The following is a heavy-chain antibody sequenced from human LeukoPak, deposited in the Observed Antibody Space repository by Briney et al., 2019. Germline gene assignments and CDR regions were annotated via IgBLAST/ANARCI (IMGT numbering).Heavy chain of an antibody. CDR3: ARLVTYYYDSSGYYYSYNWFDP. V-gene: IGHV4-59*01. D-gene: IGHD3-22*01. J-gene: IGHJ5*02. CDR1: GGSISSYY. Sequence: PSETLSLTCTVSGGSISSYYWSWIRQPPGKGLEWIGYIYYSGSTNYNPSLKSRVTISVDTSKNQFSLKLSSVTAADTAVYYCARLVTYYYDSSGYYYSYNWFDPWGQGTLVTVSS. CDR2: IYYSGST.